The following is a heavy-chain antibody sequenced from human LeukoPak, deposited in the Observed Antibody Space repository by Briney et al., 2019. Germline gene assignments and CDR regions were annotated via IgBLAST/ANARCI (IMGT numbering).Heavy chain of an antibody. CDR2: IYTSGST. CDR3: ARSSYSSSSKGYFDY. Sequence: PSETLSLTCTVSGGSISSYYWSWIWQPAGKGLEWIGRIYTSGSTNYNPSLKSRVTMSVDTSKNQFSLKLSSVTAADTAVYYCARSSYSSSSKGYFDYWGQGTLVTVSS. J-gene: IGHJ4*02. V-gene: IGHV4-4*07. D-gene: IGHD6-6*01. CDR1: GGSISSYY.